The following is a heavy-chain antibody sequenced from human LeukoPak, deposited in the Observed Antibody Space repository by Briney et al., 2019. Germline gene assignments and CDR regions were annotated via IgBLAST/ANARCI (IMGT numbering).Heavy chain of an antibody. CDR1: GGSFSGYY. V-gene: IGHV4-34*01. J-gene: IGHJ4*02. CDR3: ARGRYGGLDY. D-gene: IGHD4-23*01. CDR2: INHSGST. Sequence: SETLSLTCAVYGGSFSGYYWSWIRQPPGKGLEWIGEINHSGSTNYNPSLKSRVTISVDTSKNQFSLKLSSVTAADTAVYYCARGRYGGLDYWGQGTLVTVSS.